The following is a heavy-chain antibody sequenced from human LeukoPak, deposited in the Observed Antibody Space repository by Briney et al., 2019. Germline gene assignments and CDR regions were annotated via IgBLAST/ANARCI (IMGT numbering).Heavy chain of an antibody. J-gene: IGHJ4*02. V-gene: IGHV3-21*01. CDR1: GFTFSSYA. CDR2: ISRGSDHI. Sequence: GGSLRLSCAASGFTFSSYAMNWVRQAPGKGLEWVSSISRGSDHIFYADSMKGRFTISRDNAKNSLYLQMNSLGAEDTAVYYCARVILYYYDSSGYYLDYWGQGTLVTVSS. D-gene: IGHD3-22*01. CDR3: ARVILYYYDSSGYYLDY.